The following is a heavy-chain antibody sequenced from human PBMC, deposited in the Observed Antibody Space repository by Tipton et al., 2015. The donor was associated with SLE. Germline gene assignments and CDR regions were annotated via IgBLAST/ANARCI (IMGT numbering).Heavy chain of an antibody. Sequence: TLSLTCAVYGGSFSGYYWSWTRQPPGKGLEWIGEINHSGSTNYNPSLKSRVTISVDTSKNQFSLKLSSVTAADTAVYYCAREEVTGTHFDYWGQGTLVTVSS. V-gene: IGHV4-34*01. D-gene: IGHD1-20*01. CDR2: INHSGST. CDR3: AREEVTGTHFDY. CDR1: GGSFSGYY. J-gene: IGHJ4*02.